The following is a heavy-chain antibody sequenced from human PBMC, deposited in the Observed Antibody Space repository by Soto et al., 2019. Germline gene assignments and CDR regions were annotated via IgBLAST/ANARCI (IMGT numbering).Heavy chain of an antibody. CDR3: GRGGSDSPMAPGY. V-gene: IGHV3-74*01. CDR1: GFTFSSYW. J-gene: IGHJ4*02. D-gene: IGHD5-18*01. Sequence: GGSLRLSCAASGFTFSSYWMHWVRQAPGKGLVWVSRINPDGSATNYADSVKGRFTISRDNAKNTLYLQMNSLRAEDTAVFYCGRGGSDSPMAPGYWGQGTLVTAPQ. CDR2: INPDGSAT.